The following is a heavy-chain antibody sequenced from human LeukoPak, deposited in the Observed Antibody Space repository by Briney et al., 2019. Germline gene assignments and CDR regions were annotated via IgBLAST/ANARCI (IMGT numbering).Heavy chain of an antibody. D-gene: IGHD3-16*01. J-gene: IGHJ2*01. CDR1: GASISSSY. V-gene: IGHV4-4*08. Sequence: SETLSLSCTVSGASISSSYWSWLRQPPGKGLEWIAYIHTNGNTNSNPSLKSRVTVSVDASKNQFSLMLRSVAAADTAVYYCARCSWANWYFDLWGRGTLVTVSS. CDR3: ARCSWANWYFDL. CDR2: IHTNGNT.